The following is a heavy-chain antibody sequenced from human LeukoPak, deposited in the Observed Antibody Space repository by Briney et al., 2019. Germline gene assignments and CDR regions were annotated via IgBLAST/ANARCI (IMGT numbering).Heavy chain of an antibody. CDR3: ARQYSSGWGMGYHYFDY. Sequence: SETLSLTCTVSGGSISSYYWSWIRQPPGKGLEWIGYIYYSGSTNYNPSLKSRVTISVDTSKNQFSLKLSSVTAADTAVYYCARQYSSGWGMGYHYFDYWGQGTLVTVSS. D-gene: IGHD6-19*01. CDR1: GGSISSYY. J-gene: IGHJ4*02. CDR2: IYYSGST. V-gene: IGHV4-59*08.